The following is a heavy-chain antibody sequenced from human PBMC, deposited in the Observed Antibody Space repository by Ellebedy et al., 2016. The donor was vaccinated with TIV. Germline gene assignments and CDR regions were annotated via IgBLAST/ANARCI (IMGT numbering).Heavy chain of an antibody. CDR2: MSYDGGDK. CDR3: ASDEDLAGIYYFNY. Sequence: GGSLRLSCSVSGLTFRSYVFHWVRQAPGKGLEWVAVMSYDGGDKYYADSVKGRFTISRDNAKTTLYLQMNSLRAEDTAVYFCASDEDLAGIYYFNYWGQGTLVTVSS. D-gene: IGHD3-16*01. CDR1: GLTFRSYV. V-gene: IGHV3-30-3*01. J-gene: IGHJ4*02.